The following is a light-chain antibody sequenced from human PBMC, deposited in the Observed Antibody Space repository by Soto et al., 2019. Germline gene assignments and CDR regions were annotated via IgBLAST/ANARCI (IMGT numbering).Light chain of an antibody. CDR1: SSDVGSYKL. J-gene: IGLJ1*01. Sequence: QSALTQPASVSGSPGQSITISCTGTSSDVGSYKLVSWYQQYPGKAPKLIIYTDNKRPPGVSNRFSGSRSSNTASLTISGLQPEDEDDYYCCSYGGSTTYVFGTGTRSPS. V-gene: IGLV2-23*01. CDR2: TDN. CDR3: CSYGGSTTYV.